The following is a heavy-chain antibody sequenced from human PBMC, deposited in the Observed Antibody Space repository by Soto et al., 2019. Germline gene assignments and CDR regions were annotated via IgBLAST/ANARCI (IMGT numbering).Heavy chain of an antibody. Sequence: SETLSLTCTVSGGYIISYYWSWIRQPPGKGLEWIGYIYYSGSTNYNPSLKSRVTISVDTSKNQFSLKLSSVTAADTAVYYCASGEDYYGSGSYYWGQGTLVTVSS. V-gene: IGHV4-59*01. CDR1: GGYIISYY. D-gene: IGHD3-10*01. J-gene: IGHJ4*02. CDR2: IYYSGST. CDR3: ASGEDYYGSGSYY.